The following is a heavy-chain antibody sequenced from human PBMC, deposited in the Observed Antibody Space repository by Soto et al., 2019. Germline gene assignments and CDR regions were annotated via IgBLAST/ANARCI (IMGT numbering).Heavy chain of an antibody. J-gene: IGHJ5*02. CDR2: INHSGST. CDR3: ARDRRLITMVRGVSLWFDP. V-gene: IGHV4-34*01. D-gene: IGHD3-10*01. Sequence: ETLSLTCWVYGGSFSGYYWSGIRQPPGKGREWIGEINHSGSTNYNPSLKSRVTISVDTSKNQFSLKLSSVTDADTAVYYCARDRRLITMVRGVSLWFDPWGQGTLVTVSS. CDR1: GGSFSGYY.